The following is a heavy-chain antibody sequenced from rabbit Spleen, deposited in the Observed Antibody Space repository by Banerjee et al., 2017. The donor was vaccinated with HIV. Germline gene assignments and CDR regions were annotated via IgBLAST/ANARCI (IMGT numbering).Heavy chain of an antibody. CDR1: GFSFSSNW. J-gene: IGHJ2*01. V-gene: IGHV1S45*01. CDR2: IDTNDGDT. Sequence: LEESGGGLVKPGGTLTCTVSGFSFSSNWICWVRQAPGKGLEWIACIDTNDGDTDYANWPKGRFTISKTSSTTVTLQMTSLTAADTATYFCARNYVNAFDPWGPGTLVTVS. D-gene: IGHD1-1*01. CDR3: ARNYVNAFDP.